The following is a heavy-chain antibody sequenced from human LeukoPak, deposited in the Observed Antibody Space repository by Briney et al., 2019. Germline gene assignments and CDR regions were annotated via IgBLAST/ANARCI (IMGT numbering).Heavy chain of an antibody. CDR2: IKPDSGGT. CDR1: GYPFTDHY. J-gene: IGHJ4*02. V-gene: IGHV1-2*02. Sequence: ASVKVSCKASGYPFTDHYMHWVRQAPGQGLEWMGWIKPDSGGTNYAQKFKGRVTMTRDMSISTAYMELSSLRSDDTAVYYCARDLGGNSFDYWGQGTLVTVSS. CDR3: ARDLGGNSFDY. D-gene: IGHD4-23*01.